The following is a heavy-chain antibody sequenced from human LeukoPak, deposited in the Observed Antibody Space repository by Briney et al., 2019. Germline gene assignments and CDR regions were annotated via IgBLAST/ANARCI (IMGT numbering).Heavy chain of an antibody. CDR3: ARLATCGRSPIGCGGYYYGMDV. D-gene: IGHD3-3*02. CDR2: IGTAGDT. Sequence: GGSLRLSCAASGFTFSSYDMHWVRQATGKGLEWVSAIGTAGDTYYPGSVKGRFTISRENAKNSLYLQMNSLRAGGTAVYYCARLATCGRSPIGCGGYYYGMDVWGQGTTVTVSS. V-gene: IGHV3-13*01. J-gene: IGHJ6*02. CDR1: GFTFSSYD.